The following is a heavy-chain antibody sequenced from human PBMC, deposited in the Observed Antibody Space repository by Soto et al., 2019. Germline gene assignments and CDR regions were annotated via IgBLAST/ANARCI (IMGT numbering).Heavy chain of an antibody. CDR2: IKQDGSEK. V-gene: IGHV3-7*03. CDR3: ARLPSGSYFRIAFDI. Sequence: GGSLRLSCAASGFTFSSYWMSWVRQAPGKGLEWVANIKQDGSEKYYVDSVKGHVTISADKSITTAYLQWSSLKASDTAIYYCARLPSGSYFRIAFDIWGQGTMVTVSS. D-gene: IGHD1-26*01. J-gene: IGHJ3*02. CDR1: GFTFSSYW.